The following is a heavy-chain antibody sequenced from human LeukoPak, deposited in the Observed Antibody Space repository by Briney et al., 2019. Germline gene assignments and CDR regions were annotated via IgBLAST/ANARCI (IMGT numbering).Heavy chain of an antibody. J-gene: IGHJ5*02. D-gene: IGHD3-9*01. CDR3: ARGTTTYYDILTGYYADWFDH. V-gene: IGHV1-69*04. CDR1: GGTFISYA. CDR2: IIPIFGIA. Sequence: ASVKVSCKASGGTFISYAISWVRQAPGQGLEWMGRIIPIFGIANYAQKFQSRVTITADKSTSTAYMELSSLRSEDTAVYYCARGTTTYYDILTGYYADWFDHWGQGTLVTVSS.